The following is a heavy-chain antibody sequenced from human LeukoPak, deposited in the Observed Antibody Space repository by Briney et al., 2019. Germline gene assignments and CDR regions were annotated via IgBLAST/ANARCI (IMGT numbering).Heavy chain of an antibody. CDR2: IKDDGSDK. CDR3: ARDRIDMTGIASMDV. D-gene: IGHD6-13*01. CDR1: GFTFSSAW. V-gene: IGHV3-7*01. J-gene: IGHJ6*02. Sequence: PGGSLRLSCAASGFTFSSAWMTWVRQAPGKGLEWVATIKDDGSDKYYVDSVKGRFTISRDNAKNSLYLQMNSLRAEDTAAYYCARDRIDMTGIASMDVWGQGTTVTVSS.